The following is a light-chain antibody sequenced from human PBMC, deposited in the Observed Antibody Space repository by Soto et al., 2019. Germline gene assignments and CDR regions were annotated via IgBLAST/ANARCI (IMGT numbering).Light chain of an antibody. J-gene: IGKJ1*01. V-gene: IGKV3-15*01. CDR1: QSVSTN. CDR3: QQYSDWLRT. Sequence: EIVMTQSPDTLSVSPGERATLSCRASQSVSTNLAWYQQKPGQAPRLLLYRASTRATGIPARFSGSGSGTEFTLTISSLQSEDFAVYYCQQYSDWLRTFGQGAKVEIK. CDR2: RAS.